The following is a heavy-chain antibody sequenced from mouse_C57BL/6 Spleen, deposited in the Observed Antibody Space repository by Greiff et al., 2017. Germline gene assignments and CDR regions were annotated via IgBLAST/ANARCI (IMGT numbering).Heavy chain of an antibody. J-gene: IGHJ2*01. CDR1: GYAFSSSW. Sequence: VQLQESGPELVKPGASVKISCKASGYAFSSSWMNWVKQRPGKGLEWIGRIYPGDGDTNYNGKFKGKATLTADKSSSTAYMQLSSLTSEDSAVYFCARDDPLYFDYWGQGTTLTVSS. CDR2: IYPGDGDT. CDR3: ARDDPLYFDY. D-gene: IGHD2-3*01. V-gene: IGHV1-82*01.